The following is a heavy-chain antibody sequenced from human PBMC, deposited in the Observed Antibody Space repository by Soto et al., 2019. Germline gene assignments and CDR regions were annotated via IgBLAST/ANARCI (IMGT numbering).Heavy chain of an antibody. D-gene: IGHD1-26*01. Sequence: QMQLVQSGTEVKKPGSSVRVSCKASGGTFSGNAITWVRQAPGQGLEWMGGIIPVFHRPNYAQKFQDRLRITADAAPTTASMELSSLSPEDTDLYYCSREGSSGGYWGAIDYWGQGTLVAVSS. V-gene: IGHV1-69*01. CDR2: IIPVFHRP. J-gene: IGHJ4*02. CDR1: GGTFSGNA. CDR3: SREGSSGGYWGAIDY.